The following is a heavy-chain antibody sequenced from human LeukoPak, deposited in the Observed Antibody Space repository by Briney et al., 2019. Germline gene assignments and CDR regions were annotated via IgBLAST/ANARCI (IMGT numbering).Heavy chain of an antibody. CDR3: ARRYYYDSSTYAFDI. J-gene: IGHJ3*02. CDR2: SSSGSTI. D-gene: IGHD3-22*01. V-gene: IGHV3-11*01. Sequence: SSSGSTIYYADSVKGRFTISRDNAKNSLYLQMNSLRAEDTAVYYCARRYYYDSSTYAFDIWGQGTMVTVSS.